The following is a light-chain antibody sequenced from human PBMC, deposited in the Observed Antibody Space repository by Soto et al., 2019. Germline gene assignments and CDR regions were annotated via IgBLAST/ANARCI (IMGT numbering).Light chain of an antibody. CDR3: QSYDSNLSSSEV. Sequence: QSVLTQPPSVSGAPGQRVTISCTGSSSNIGAGHDVHWYQHLPGTAPKLLIYGNGNRPSGVPDRFSGSKSGTSASLAITGLQAEDEADYYCQSYDSNLSSSEVFGTGTKVTVL. CDR2: GNG. V-gene: IGLV1-40*01. CDR1: SSNIGAGHD. J-gene: IGLJ1*01.